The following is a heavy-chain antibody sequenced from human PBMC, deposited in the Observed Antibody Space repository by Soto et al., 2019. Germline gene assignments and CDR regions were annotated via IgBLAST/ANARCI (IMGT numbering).Heavy chain of an antibody. V-gene: IGHV3-9*01. J-gene: IGHJ4*02. D-gene: IGHD6-13*01. Sequence: GGSLRLSCAASGFTFDDYAMHWVRQAPGKGLEWVSGISWNSGSIGYADSVKGRFTISRDNAKNSLYLQMNSLRAEDTALYYCAKDYSSSWYYFDYWGQGTLVTVSS. CDR2: ISWNSGSI. CDR3: AKDYSSSWYYFDY. CDR1: GFTFDDYA.